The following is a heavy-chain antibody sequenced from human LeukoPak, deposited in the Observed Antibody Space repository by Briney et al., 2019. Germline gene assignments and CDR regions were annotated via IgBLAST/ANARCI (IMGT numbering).Heavy chain of an antibody. J-gene: IGHJ4*02. CDR2: ISEDGDT. D-gene: IGHD5-18*01. CDR1: GFTFGDFA. CDR3: ARVRTAMEIGAY. V-gene: IGHV3-43*02. Sequence: GGSLRLSCAASGFTFGDFAMHWVRQAPGKGLEWVSLISEDGDTYYGDSVKGRFTVSRDNSKNSLYRQMNSLRTEDTGLYYCARVRTAMEIGAYWGQGTLVTVS.